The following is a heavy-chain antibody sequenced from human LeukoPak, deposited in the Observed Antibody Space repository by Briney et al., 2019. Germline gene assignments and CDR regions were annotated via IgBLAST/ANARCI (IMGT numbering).Heavy chain of an antibody. CDR2: IYPGDSDT. CDR3: ARRDDLAVAGTNDAFDI. Sequence: GESLKISCKGSGYSFTIYWIGWVRQLPGKGLEWMGIIYPGDSDTRYSPSFQGQVTISADKSISTAYLQWSSLRASDTAMYYCARRDDLAVAGTNDAFDIWGQGTMVTVSS. D-gene: IGHD6-19*01. CDR1: GYSFTIYW. V-gene: IGHV5-51*01. J-gene: IGHJ3*02.